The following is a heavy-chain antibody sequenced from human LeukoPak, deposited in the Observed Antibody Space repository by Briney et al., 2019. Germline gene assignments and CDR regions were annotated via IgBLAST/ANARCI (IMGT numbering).Heavy chain of an antibody. V-gene: IGHV3-23*01. J-gene: IGHJ4*02. CDR3: AKSPYIASHIDFDY. Sequence: GGSLRLSCAASGFTFSSYAMSWVRQAPGKGLERVSTVSGSGDSTWYADSVKGRFTISRDNSKSTLYLQMNSLRAEDTAVYYCAKSPYIASHIDFDYWGQGTLVTVSS. CDR1: GFTFSSYA. CDR2: VSGSGDST. D-gene: IGHD3-16*01.